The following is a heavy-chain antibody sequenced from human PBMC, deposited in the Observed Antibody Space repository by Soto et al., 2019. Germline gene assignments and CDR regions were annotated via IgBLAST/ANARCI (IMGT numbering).Heavy chain of an antibody. CDR3: ARTRQRRPVFYVDY. CDR1: GGPFNTFG. V-gene: IGHV1-69*01. J-gene: IGHJ4*02. Sequence: QVQLMQSGAEVTKPGSSVKVSCKASGGPFNTFGISWVRQAPGQGLEWMGGIIPKYGTTNYARRFQGRVTITADESTTTADLEVSSLRHDDTAIYYCARTRQRRPVFYVDYWGQGTPIAVTS. D-gene: IGHD2-2*01. CDR2: IIPKYGTT.